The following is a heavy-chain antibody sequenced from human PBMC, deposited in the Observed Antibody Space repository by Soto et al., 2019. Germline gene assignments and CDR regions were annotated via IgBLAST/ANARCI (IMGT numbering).Heavy chain of an antibody. J-gene: IGHJ4*02. V-gene: IGHV1-69*13. CDR2: IIPIFGTA. CDR1: GGTFSSYA. CDR3: ARFYDYVWGSYRPLDY. Sequence: ASVKVSCKASGGTFSSYAISWVRQAPGQGLEWMGGIIPIFGTANYAQKFQGRVTITADESTSTAYMELSSLRSEDTAVYYCARFYDYVWGSYRPLDYWGQGTMVTVSS. D-gene: IGHD3-16*02.